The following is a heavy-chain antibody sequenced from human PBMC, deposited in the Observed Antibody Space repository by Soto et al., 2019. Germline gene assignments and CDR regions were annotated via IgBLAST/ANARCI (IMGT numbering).Heavy chain of an antibody. CDR2: IVDASGNT. D-gene: IGHD3-3*01. CDR1: GFTFTSSA. J-gene: IGHJ4*02. CDR3: EARLRFEDY. Sequence: QMQLVQSGPEVKKPGTSVKVSCKASGFTFTSSAVQWVRQARGQRLEWIGWIVDASGNTNYAQKFXXGXTYXRDVSTSTAYMELSSLRSEDMAVYYCEARLRFEDYWGQGTLVTVSS. V-gene: IGHV1-58*01.